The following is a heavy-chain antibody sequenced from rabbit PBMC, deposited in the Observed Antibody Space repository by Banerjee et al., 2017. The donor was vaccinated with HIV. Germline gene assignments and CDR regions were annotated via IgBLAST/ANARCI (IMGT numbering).Heavy chain of an antibody. CDR2: IYAGSSGSR. Sequence: QEQLEESGGDLVKPGASLTLTCTASGFSFSSDYDMCWVRQAPGKGLEWIACIYAGSSGSRDYASWAKGRFTISKTSSTTVTLQLNSLTVADTATYFCARAPYAAAGGYGYAYYFDLWGPGTLVTVS. CDR1: GFSFSSDYD. J-gene: IGHJ4*01. V-gene: IGHV1S45*01. D-gene: IGHD6-1*01. CDR3: ARAPYAAAGGYGYAYYFDL.